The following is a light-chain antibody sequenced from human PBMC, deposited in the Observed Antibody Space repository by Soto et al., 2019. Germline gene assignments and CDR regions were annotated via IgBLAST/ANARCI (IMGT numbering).Light chain of an antibody. CDR2: AAS. CDR3: LQRYSSPLT. V-gene: IGKV1-39*01. J-gene: IGKJ4*01. Sequence: DIQMTPSPSSLSASVGDRVTIICRASQSISSSLNWYQQKPGKAPKLLIYAASSLQSGVPSRFSGSGSDAYFTLTITSLQPEDFATYSCLQRYSSPLTFGGGTKVEIK. CDR1: QSISSS.